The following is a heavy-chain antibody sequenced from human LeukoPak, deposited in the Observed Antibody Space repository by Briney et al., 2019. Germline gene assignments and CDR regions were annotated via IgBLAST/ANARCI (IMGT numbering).Heavy chain of an antibody. CDR2: VSGRGDST. V-gene: IGHV3-23*01. D-gene: IGHD2-15*01. Sequence: PGGSLRLSCAASGFTFNNYAMTWVRQAPGKGLEWVSAVSGRGDSTYYADSVKGRFTISRDNSKNTLYLQMNSLRAEDTAVYHCAKAPPAATNYYYGMDVWGQVTTVTVSS. CDR1: GFTFNNYA. CDR3: AKAPPAATNYYYGMDV. J-gene: IGHJ6*02.